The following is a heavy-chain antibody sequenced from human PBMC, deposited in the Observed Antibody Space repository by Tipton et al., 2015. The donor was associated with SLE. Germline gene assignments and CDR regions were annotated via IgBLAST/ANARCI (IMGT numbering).Heavy chain of an antibody. CDR3: ATVRLQRDGWYPWDF. V-gene: IGHV4-39*07. CDR1: GTSVRSTSYH. D-gene: IGHD6-19*01. CDR2: IYYDGSA. Sequence: TLSLTCFVSGTSVRSTSYHWGWIRQPPGKGLEWIGNIYYDGSAYYTPSLESRVSISVDTSKNQVSLRLVSVSAADTAAYYCATVRLQRDGWYPWDFWGQGTLVAVSS. J-gene: IGHJ4*02.